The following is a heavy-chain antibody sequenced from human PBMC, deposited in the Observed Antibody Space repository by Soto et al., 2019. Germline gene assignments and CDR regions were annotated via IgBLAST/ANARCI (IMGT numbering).Heavy chain of an antibody. J-gene: IGHJ4*02. D-gene: IGHD1-1*01. Sequence: QIQLVQSGAEVKKPGASLKVSCKVSGYTFTAYGITWVRQAPGQGLEWMGWINAYNGNTNYAQNLQGRVTMTTDTSTSTSYMELRSLKSDDTAMYYCARGNDNFDSWGQGTLVIVSS. CDR2: INAYNGNT. CDR1: GYTFTAYG. CDR3: ARGNDNFDS. V-gene: IGHV1-18*01.